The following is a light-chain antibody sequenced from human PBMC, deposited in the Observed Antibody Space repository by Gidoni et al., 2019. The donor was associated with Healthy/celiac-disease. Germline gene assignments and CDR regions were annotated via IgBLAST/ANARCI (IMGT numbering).Light chain of an antibody. Sequence: EIVMTQSPATLSVSPGERATLSCRASQSVSSNLAWYQQKPGQAPRLLIYGASTRATCIPARFSGSGSWTEFTLTISSLQSEDFAVYYCQQYNNWWTFGQGTKVEIK. CDR1: QSVSSN. CDR3: QQYNNWWT. V-gene: IGKV3-15*01. CDR2: GAS. J-gene: IGKJ1*01.